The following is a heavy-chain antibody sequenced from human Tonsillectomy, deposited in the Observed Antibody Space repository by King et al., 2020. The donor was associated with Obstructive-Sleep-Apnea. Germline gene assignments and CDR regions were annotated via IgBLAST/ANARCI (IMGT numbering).Heavy chain of an antibody. CDR2: ISYDGSNK. Sequence: VQLVESGGGVVQPGRSLRLSCAASGFTFSSYAMHWVRQAPGKGLGWVAVISYDGSNKYYADSVKGRFTISRDNTNNRLYLQMNSLRAEDTAVYYCASTHYDILTGHDAFDIWGQGTMVTVSS. CDR1: GFTFSSYA. D-gene: IGHD3-9*01. J-gene: IGHJ3*02. V-gene: IGHV3-30-3*01. CDR3: ASTHYDILTGHDAFDI.